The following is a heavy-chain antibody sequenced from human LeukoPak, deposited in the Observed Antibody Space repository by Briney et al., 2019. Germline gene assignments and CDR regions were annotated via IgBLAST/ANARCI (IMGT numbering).Heavy chain of an antibody. D-gene: IGHD2-2*01. J-gene: IGHJ4*02. CDR1: AGSISSYY. V-gene: IGHV4-59*01. CDR2: IYSFGST. Sequence: SETLSLTCTVSAGSISSYYWSWIRQPPGKGLEWIGYIYSFGSTNYNPSLKSRVTISVDTSKNQFSLKLTSVTAADTAVYYCARGTCSNTNCRPYFDYWGQGTLVTVSS. CDR3: ARGTCSNTNCRPYFDY.